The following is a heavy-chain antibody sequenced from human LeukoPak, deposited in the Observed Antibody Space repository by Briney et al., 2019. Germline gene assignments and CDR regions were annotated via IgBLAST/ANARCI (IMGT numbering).Heavy chain of an antibody. Sequence: GGSLRLSCAASGFTFSSYGMNWVRQAPGKGLEWVSFMSRSSGDIYYADSVKGRFTISRDDAKSSLYLQMNSLRAEDTAVYYCARDIPTYDFDYWGQGTLVTVSS. CDR3: ARDIPTYDFDY. J-gene: IGHJ4*02. V-gene: IGHV3-21*05. D-gene: IGHD3-22*01. CDR1: GFTFSSYG. CDR2: MSRSSGDI.